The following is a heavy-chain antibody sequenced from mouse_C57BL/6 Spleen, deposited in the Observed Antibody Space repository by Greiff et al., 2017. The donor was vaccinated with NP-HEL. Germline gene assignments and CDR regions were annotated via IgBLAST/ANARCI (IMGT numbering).Heavy chain of an antibody. Sequence: VQLQQSGPELVKPGASVKISCKASGYTFTDYYMNWVKQSHGKSLEWIGDINPNNGGTSYNQKFKGKATLTVDKSSSPAYMELRSLTSEDSAVYYCARPYYGSSYGYFDVWGTGTTVTVSS. CDR1: GYTFTDYY. D-gene: IGHD1-1*01. V-gene: IGHV1-26*01. CDR3: ARPYYGSSYGYFDV. CDR2: INPNNGGT. J-gene: IGHJ1*03.